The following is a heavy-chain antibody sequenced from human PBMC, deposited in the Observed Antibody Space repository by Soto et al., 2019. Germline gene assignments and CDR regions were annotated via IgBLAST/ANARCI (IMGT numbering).Heavy chain of an antibody. D-gene: IGHD4-17*01. CDR1: GFSFRDYG. V-gene: IGHV3-23*01. Sequence: EVQLLEAGGGLVQPGGSLRLSCAASGFSFRDYGMSWVRQAPGKGLEWLSAIIGIGDTAYYADSVRGRFTISSDNSKNTLYLQLNDLGAEDTAIYYCAKDYDYGDSLPFDYWGQGTLVTVSS. CDR3: AKDYDYGDSLPFDY. J-gene: IGHJ4*02. CDR2: IIGIGDTA.